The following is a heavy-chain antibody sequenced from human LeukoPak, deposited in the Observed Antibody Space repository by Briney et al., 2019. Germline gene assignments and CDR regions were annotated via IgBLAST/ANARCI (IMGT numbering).Heavy chain of an antibody. CDR2: INPNSGGT. Sequence: SVKVSCKASGYTFTGYYMHWVRQAPGQGLEWMGWINPNSGGTNYAQKFQGRVTMTRDTSISTAYMELSRLRSDDTAVYYCARGVAGSYYYYYMDVWGKGTTVTISS. D-gene: IGHD6-19*01. V-gene: IGHV1-2*02. CDR3: ARGVAGSYYYYYMDV. J-gene: IGHJ6*03. CDR1: GYTFTGYY.